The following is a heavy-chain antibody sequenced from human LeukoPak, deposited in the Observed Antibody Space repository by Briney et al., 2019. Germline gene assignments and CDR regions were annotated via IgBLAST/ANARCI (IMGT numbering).Heavy chain of an antibody. V-gene: IGHV4-59*01. Sequence: SETLSLTCTVSVSGDSFSSYHWSWLRQPPGKGLEWLGYISSSGSTSYHTSLKRRVTISVDTSKNQFSLKLSSVTAADTAVYYCARVGRGDHTWGSYYCDHWGQGTLVSVSS. CDR1: GDSFSSYH. CDR3: ARVGRGDHTWGSYYCDH. D-gene: IGHD3-16*01. CDR2: ISSSGST. J-gene: IGHJ4*02.